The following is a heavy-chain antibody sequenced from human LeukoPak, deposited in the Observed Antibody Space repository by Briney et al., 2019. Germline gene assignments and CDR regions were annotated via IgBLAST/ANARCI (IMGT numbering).Heavy chain of an antibody. Sequence: GGSLRLSCAASGFTFSSYAMHWVRQAPGKGLEWVANIKLDGSEKNYVDSVKGRFTISRDNTKNSLYLQMSSLRAEDTAVYYCARRYFDYWGQGTLVTVSS. V-gene: IGHV3-7*03. CDR1: GFTFSSYA. CDR2: IKLDGSEK. J-gene: IGHJ4*02. CDR3: ARRYFDY.